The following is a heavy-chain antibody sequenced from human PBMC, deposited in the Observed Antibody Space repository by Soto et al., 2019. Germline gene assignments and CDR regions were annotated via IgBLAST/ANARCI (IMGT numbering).Heavy chain of an antibody. D-gene: IGHD6-19*01. CDR1: VYTLTSYY. CDR3: AREGSGWLDI. CDR2: INPSGGST. V-gene: IGHV1-46*01. Sequence: ASVKVSCKESVYTLTSYYRHWVRQAPGQGLEWMGIINPSGGSTSYAQKFQGRVTMTRDTSTSTVYMELSSLRSEDTAVYYCAREGSGWLDIWGQGTMVTVS. J-gene: IGHJ3*02.